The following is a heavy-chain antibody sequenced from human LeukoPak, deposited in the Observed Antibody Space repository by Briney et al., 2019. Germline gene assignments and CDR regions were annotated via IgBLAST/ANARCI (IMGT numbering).Heavy chain of an antibody. Sequence: GGSLRLSCAASGFTFSSHWMSYVRQAPGKGLEWVADIKQGGSEKYYVDSVKGRFTISRDNAKNSLYLQMNSLRAEDTAVYYCARVSSGYYFDYWGQGTLVTVSS. J-gene: IGHJ4*02. CDR1: GFTFSSHW. CDR3: ARVSSGYYFDY. CDR2: IKQGGSEK. V-gene: IGHV3-7*01.